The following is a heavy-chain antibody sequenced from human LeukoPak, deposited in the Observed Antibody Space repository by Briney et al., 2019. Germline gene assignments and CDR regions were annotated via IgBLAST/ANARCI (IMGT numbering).Heavy chain of an antibody. CDR2: IYYSGST. CDR3: ARHSRVATRYRGQKTDNWFDP. Sequence: SETLSLTCTVSGGSISSSSYYWGWIRQPPGKGLEWIGSIYYSGSTYYNPSLKSRVTISVDTSKNQFSLKLSSVTAADTAVYYCARHSRVATRYRGQKTDNWFDPWGQGTLVTVSS. CDR1: GGSISSSSYY. J-gene: IGHJ5*02. V-gene: IGHV4-39*01. D-gene: IGHD5-12*01.